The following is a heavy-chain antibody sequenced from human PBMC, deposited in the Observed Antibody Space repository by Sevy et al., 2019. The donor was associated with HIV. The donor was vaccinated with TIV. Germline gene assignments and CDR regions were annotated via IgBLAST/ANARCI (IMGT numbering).Heavy chain of an antibody. CDR2: IYHSGST. Sequence: SETLSLTCAVSGYSISSGYYWGWIRQPPGKGLEWIGSIYHSGSTYYNPSLKSRVTISVDTSKNQFSLKLGSVTAADTAVYYCARGGYCSGGSCYSEGDYYDSSGYYLGAFDIWGQGTMVTVSS. CDR3: ARGGYCSGGSCYSEGDYYDSSGYYLGAFDI. CDR1: GYSISSGYY. J-gene: IGHJ3*02. V-gene: IGHV4-38-2*01. D-gene: IGHD2-15*01.